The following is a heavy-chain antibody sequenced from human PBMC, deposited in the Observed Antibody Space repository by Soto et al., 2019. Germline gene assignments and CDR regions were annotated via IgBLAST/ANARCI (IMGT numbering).Heavy chain of an antibody. Sequence: PSETLSLTCTVSGGSISSGGYYWSWIRQHPGKGLEWIGYIYYSGSTYYNPSLKSRVTISVDTSKNQFSLKLSSVTAADTAVYYCARAGGSGSWLPSSWFDPWGQGTLVTVSS. CDR1: GGSISSGGYY. V-gene: IGHV4-31*03. J-gene: IGHJ5*02. CDR3: ARAGGSGSWLPSSWFDP. CDR2: IYYSGST. D-gene: IGHD3-10*01.